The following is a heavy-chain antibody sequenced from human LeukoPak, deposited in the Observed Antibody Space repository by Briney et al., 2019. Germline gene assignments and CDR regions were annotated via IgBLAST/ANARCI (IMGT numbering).Heavy chain of an antibody. Sequence: GRSLRLSCTASGFSFSNHYMRWIRQASGKGLEWVANINEDGSNKWHLGSVKGRFTVSRDNARNSLYLQMNSLRVEDTAVYYCTRVIVAVPGYFDYFDFWGQGVLVTVSS. J-gene: IGHJ4*02. D-gene: IGHD6-19*01. CDR1: GFSFSNHY. V-gene: IGHV3-7*01. CDR3: TRVIVAVPGYFDYFDF. CDR2: INEDGSNK.